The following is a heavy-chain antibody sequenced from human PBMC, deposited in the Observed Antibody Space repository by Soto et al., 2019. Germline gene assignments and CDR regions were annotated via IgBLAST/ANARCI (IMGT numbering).Heavy chain of an antibody. CDR1: VYPFTSYG. CDR2: ISAYNGNT. Sequence: SLKVSCKASVYPFTSYGIICVGQAPVQVLEWMGWISAYNGNTNYAQKLQGRVTMTTDTSTSTAYMELRSLRSDDTAVYYCAREDSSGWYQYYFDYWGQGTLVTVSS. CDR3: AREDSSGWYQYYFDY. D-gene: IGHD6-19*01. V-gene: IGHV1-18*01. J-gene: IGHJ4*02.